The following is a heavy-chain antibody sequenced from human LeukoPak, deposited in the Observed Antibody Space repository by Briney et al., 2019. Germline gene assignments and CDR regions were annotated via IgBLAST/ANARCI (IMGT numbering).Heavy chain of an antibody. J-gene: IGHJ4*02. V-gene: IGHV3-23*01. Sequence: GGSLRLSCAASGFTFSSYVMSWVRQAPGKGLEWVSAISGSGGRTYYADSVKGRFTISRDNSKNTLYLQMNSLRAEDTAVYYCAKTVGAVAGTGYFDYWGQGTLVTVSS. D-gene: IGHD6-19*01. CDR1: GFTFSSYV. CDR2: ISGSGGRT. CDR3: AKTVGAVAGTGYFDY.